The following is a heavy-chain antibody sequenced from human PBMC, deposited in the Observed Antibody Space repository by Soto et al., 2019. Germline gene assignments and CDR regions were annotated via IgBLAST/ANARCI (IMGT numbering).Heavy chain of an antibody. CDR2: ISWDGGST. J-gene: IGHJ6*02. CDR1: GFTFDDYT. V-gene: IGHV3-43*01. D-gene: IGHD2-15*01. CDR3: AKGEFSGDYYYYGMDV. Sequence: PGGSLRLSCAASGFTFDDYTMHWVRQAPGKGLEWVSLISWDGGSTYYADSVKGRFTISRDNSKNSLYLQMNSLRTEDTALYYCAKGEFSGDYYYYGMDVWGQGTTVTVSS.